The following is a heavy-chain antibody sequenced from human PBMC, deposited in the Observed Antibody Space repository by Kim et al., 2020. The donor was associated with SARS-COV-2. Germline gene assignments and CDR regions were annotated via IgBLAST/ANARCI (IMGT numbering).Heavy chain of an antibody. D-gene: IGHD3-3*02. J-gene: IGHJ4*02. V-gene: IGHV3-72*01. Sequence: ASVKGRFTISRDDTKNSLYLQMNSLKTEDTAVYFCARVGIASTTGYIDYWGQGTLVTVSS. CDR3: ARVGIASTTGYIDY.